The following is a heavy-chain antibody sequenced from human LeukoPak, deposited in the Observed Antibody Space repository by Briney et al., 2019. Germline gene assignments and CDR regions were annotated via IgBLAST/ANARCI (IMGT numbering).Heavy chain of an antibody. CDR2: INPNSGGT. V-gene: IGHV1-2*02. D-gene: IGHD2-21*02. CDR1: GYTFTGYY. CDR3: ARETIVVVTAGDY. Sequence: ASVKVSCKASGYTFTGYYMHWVRQAPGQGLEWMGWINPNSGGTNYAQKFQGRVTMTRDTSISTAYMELSRLRSDDTAVYYCARETIVVVTAGDYWGQGTLVTVSS. J-gene: IGHJ4*02.